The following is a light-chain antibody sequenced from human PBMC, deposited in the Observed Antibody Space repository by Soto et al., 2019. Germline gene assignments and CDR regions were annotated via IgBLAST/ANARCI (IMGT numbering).Light chain of an antibody. Sequence: AIRMTQSPSSFSASTGDRVTITCRASQGISSYLAWYQQKPGKAPKVLIYGASNLQSGVPPRFSGSGSGTDFTLSISSLQPEDFATYYCQQTYITPLTFGGGTKVDIK. J-gene: IGKJ4*01. CDR1: QGISSY. CDR3: QQTYITPLT. CDR2: GAS. V-gene: IGKV1-8*01.